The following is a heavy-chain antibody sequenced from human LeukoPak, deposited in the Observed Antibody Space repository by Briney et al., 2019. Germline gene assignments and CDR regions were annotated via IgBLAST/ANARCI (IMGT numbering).Heavy chain of an antibody. D-gene: IGHD3-22*01. CDR1: GGSISSYY. CDR2: IYTSGST. V-gene: IGHV4-4*07. CDR3: ARGLPPRRNYDSSGYYSYYFDY. Sequence: PSETLSLTCTVSGGSISSYYWSWIRQPAGKGLEWIGRIYTSGSTNYNPSLKSRVTMSVDTSKSQFSLKLSSVTAADTAVFYCARGLPPRRNYDSSGYYSYYFDYWGQGTLVTVSS. J-gene: IGHJ4*02.